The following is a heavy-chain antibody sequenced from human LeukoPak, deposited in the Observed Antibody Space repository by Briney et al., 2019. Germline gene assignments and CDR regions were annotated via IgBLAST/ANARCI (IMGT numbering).Heavy chain of an antibody. CDR1: GGSISSYY. Sequence: ETLSLTCTVSGGSISSYYWSWIRQPAGKGLEWIGRIYTSGSTNYNPSLKSRVTMSVDTSKNQFSLKLSSVTAADTAVYYCARDDFWSGYYYFDYWGQGTLLTVSS. J-gene: IGHJ4*02. D-gene: IGHD3-3*01. V-gene: IGHV4-4*07. CDR3: ARDDFWSGYYYFDY. CDR2: IYTSGST.